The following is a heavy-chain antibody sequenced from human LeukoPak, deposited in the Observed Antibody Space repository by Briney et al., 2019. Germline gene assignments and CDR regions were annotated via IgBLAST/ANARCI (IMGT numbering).Heavy chain of an antibody. Sequence: SVKVSCKASGGTFSSYAISWVRQAPGQGLEWMGGIIPIFGTANYAQKFQGRVTITTNESTSTAYMELSSLRSEDTAVYYCARNAPNTNWFDPWGQGTLVTVSS. V-gene: IGHV1-69*05. CDR2: IIPIFGTA. CDR1: GGTFSSYA. J-gene: IGHJ5*02. CDR3: ARNAPNTNWFDP.